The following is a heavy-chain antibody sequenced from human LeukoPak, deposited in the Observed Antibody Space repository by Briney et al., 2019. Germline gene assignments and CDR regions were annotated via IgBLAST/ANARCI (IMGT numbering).Heavy chain of an antibody. D-gene: IGHD2-21*02. CDR1: GFTFSSFS. CDR3: ANTNCGGDCYYKVPWFDP. Sequence: GGSLRLSCAASGFTFSSFSMNWVRQAPGKGLEWVSSISSSSSYIHYADSVRGRFTISRDNAKNSLYLQMNGLRSEDTAVYYCANTNCGGDCYYKVPWFDPWGQGTLVTVSS. CDR2: ISSSSSYI. V-gene: IGHV3-21*04. J-gene: IGHJ5*02.